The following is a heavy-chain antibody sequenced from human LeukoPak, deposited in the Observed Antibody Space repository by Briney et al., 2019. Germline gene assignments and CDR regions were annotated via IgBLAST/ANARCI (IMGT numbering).Heavy chain of an antibody. J-gene: IGHJ4*02. CDR1: GFTLSSYW. Sequence: PGGSLRLSCGASGFTLSSYWMHWVRQAPGKGLVWVSHINIDGSNTRYADSVKGRFTISRDNAENTLYLQMNSLRVDDTAVYYCATSRTFDYWGQGTLVTVSS. CDR3: ATSRTFDY. V-gene: IGHV3-74*01. CDR2: INIDGSNT.